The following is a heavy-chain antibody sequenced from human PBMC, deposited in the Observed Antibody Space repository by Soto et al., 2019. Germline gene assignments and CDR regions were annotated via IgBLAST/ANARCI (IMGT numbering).Heavy chain of an antibody. D-gene: IGHD3-3*01. J-gene: IGHJ6*02. V-gene: IGHV1-18*01. CDR1: RYTFTRCC. CDR3: AREGFWSGYYIFCGVPPPKDYGMDV. Sequence: GSYQGRRYTFTRCCISWGRQAPVQGVEWMGWISAYNGNTNYAQKLQGRVTMTTDTSTSTAYMELRSLSSDDTAVYYCAREGFWSGYYIFCGVPPPKDYGMDVWGQGTTVPVS. CDR2: ISAYNGNT.